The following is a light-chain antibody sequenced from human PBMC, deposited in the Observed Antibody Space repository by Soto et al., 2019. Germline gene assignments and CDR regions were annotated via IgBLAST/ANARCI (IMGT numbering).Light chain of an antibody. J-gene: IGKJ1*01. Sequence: DIVLTQSPGTLSLSPGERATLSCRASQSVGGSYVGWYQQKPGQGPRLLIFGPFSRATGIPDRFSGSGSGTDFTLTINSLEPEDFAFYYGKLFGSSRPFGQGTKVEIK. CDR1: QSVGGSY. CDR2: GPF. V-gene: IGKV3-20*01. CDR3: KLFGSSRP.